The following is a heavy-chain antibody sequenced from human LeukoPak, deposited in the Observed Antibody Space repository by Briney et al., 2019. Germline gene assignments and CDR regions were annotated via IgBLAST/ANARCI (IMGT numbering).Heavy chain of an antibody. V-gene: IGHV1-2*02. J-gene: IGHJ5*02. CDR1: GYTFTGYY. CDR2: INPNSGGT. Sequence: ASVKVSCKASGYTFTGYYMHWVRQAPCQGLEWMGWINPNSGGTNYAQKFQGRVTMTRDTSIRTAYMELSRLRSDDTAVYYCARVSYSGSYYNWFDPWGQGTLVTVSS. D-gene: IGHD1-26*01. CDR3: ARVSYSGSYYNWFDP.